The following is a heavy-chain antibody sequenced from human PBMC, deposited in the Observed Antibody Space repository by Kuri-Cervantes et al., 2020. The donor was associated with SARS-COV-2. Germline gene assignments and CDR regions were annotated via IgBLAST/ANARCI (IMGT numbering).Heavy chain of an antibody. CDR3: ARVSRGYSNSQYYYYGMDV. CDR1: GGTFSSYA. CDR2: INPSGGST. D-gene: IGHD4-11*01. J-gene: IGHJ6*02. Sequence: ASVKVSCKASGGTFSSYAISWVRQAPGQGLEWMGIINPSGGSTSYAQKFQGRVTMTRDTSTSTVYMELSSLRSEDTAVYYCARVSRGYSNSQYYYYGMDVWGQGTTVTVSS. V-gene: IGHV1-46*01.